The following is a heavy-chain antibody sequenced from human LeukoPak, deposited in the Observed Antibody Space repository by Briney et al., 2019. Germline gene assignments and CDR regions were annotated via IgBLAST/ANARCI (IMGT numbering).Heavy chain of an antibody. J-gene: IGHJ3*02. D-gene: IGHD2-15*01. CDR2: IYYSGST. CDR3: ARDPYCSGGSCPDDAFDI. CDR1: GGSISSGDYY. V-gene: IGHV4-30-4*01. Sequence: PSQTLSLTCTVSGGSISSGDYYWSWIRQPPGKGLEWIGYIYYSGSTYYNPSLKSRVTISVDTSKNQFSLKLSSVTAADTAVYYCARDPYCSGGSCPDDAFDIWGQGTMVTVSS.